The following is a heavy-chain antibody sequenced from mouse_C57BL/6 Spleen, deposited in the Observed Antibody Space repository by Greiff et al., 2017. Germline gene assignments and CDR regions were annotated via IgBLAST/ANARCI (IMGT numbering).Heavy chain of an antibody. CDR3: ASGDYSNYEWYCDV. CDR2: FHPYNDDT. Sequence: VKLVESGAELVKPGASVKMSCKASGYTFTTYPIEWMKQNHGKSLEWIGNFHPYNDDTKYNEKFKGKATLTVEKSSRTVYLELSRLTSDDSAVYYCASGDYSNYEWYCDVWGTGTTVTVSS. D-gene: IGHD2-5*01. J-gene: IGHJ1*03. V-gene: IGHV1-47*01. CDR1: GYTFTTYP.